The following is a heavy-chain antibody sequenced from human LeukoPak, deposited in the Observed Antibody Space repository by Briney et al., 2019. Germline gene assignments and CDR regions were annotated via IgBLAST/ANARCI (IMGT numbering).Heavy chain of an antibody. CDR1: GGSISSSNYY. CDR3: AHFKGGSFDF. Sequence: SESLSLTCTVSGGSISSSNYYWGWIRQPPGKGLEWIGSIYYSGNTYYNPSLKSRVTISVDTSKNQFSLKLTSVTAADTAVYYCAHFKGGSFDFWGQGTMVTVSS. CDR2: IYYSGNT. D-gene: IGHD1-26*01. J-gene: IGHJ3*01. V-gene: IGHV4-39*01.